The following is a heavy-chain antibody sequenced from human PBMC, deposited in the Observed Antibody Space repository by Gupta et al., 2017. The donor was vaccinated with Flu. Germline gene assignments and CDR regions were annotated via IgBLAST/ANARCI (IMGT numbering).Heavy chain of an antibody. V-gene: IGHV1-2*02. CDR2: IDPNSGAT. J-gene: IGHJ4*02. Sequence: QVQLVQSGAEVKEPGASVKVPCKTTGYTFTGQYMHWVRQAPGQGLEWMGWIDPNSGATLYARRFQGRVTMTRDTSITTAYMELYGLTFDDAAVYYCTRDAGASGWEKYDYWGQGTLVTVSS. D-gene: IGHD6-19*01. CDR1: GYTFTGQY. CDR3: TRDAGASGWEKYDY.